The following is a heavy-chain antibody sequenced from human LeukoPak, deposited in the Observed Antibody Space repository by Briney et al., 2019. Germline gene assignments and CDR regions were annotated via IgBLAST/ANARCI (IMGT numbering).Heavy chain of an antibody. J-gene: IGHJ3*02. CDR3: ARDFLHVYYYDSSGYVRGAFDI. CDR1: GYTFTGYY. V-gene: IGHV1-2*02. Sequence: ASVKVSCKASGYTFTGYYMHWVRQAPGQGLEWMGWINPNSGGTNYAQKFQGRVTMTRDTSISTAYMELSRLRSDDTAVYYCARDFLHVYYYDSSGYVRGAFDIWGQGTMVTVSS. CDR2: INPNSGGT. D-gene: IGHD3-22*01.